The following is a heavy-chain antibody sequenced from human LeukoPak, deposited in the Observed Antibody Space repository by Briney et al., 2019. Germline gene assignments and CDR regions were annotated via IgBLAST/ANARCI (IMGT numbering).Heavy chain of an antibody. D-gene: IGHD6-19*01. Sequence: GASVKVSCKASGYTFTSYDINWVRQATGQGLEWMGWMNPNSGNTGYAQKFQGRVTMTRNTSISTAYMELSSLRSEDTAVYYCASCIAVVGTLVSGDAFDIWGQGTMVTVSS. CDR2: MNPNSGNT. CDR1: GYTFTSYD. V-gene: IGHV1-8*01. J-gene: IGHJ3*02. CDR3: ASCIAVVGTLVSGDAFDI.